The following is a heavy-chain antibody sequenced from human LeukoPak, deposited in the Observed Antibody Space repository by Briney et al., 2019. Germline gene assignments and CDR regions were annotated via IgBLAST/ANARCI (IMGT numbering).Heavy chain of an antibody. Sequence: LTGGSLRLSCEASGFTFSNYNMNWVRQAPGKGLEWVSYISSSRSTIYYADSVKGRFTISRDNSKNTLYLQMNSLRAEDTAVYYCAKDVLGYSGYFDYWGQGTLVTVSS. D-gene: IGHD5-12*01. J-gene: IGHJ4*02. CDR1: GFTFSNYN. CDR3: AKDVLGYSGYFDY. V-gene: IGHV3-48*01. CDR2: ISSSRSTI.